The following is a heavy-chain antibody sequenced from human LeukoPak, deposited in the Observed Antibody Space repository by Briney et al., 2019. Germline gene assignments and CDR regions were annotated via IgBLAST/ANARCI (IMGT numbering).Heavy chain of an antibody. V-gene: IGHV3-48*03. CDR2: ISNSGSTI. Sequence: GGSLRLSCAASGFIFSGYEMNWVRQAPGKGLEWVSYISNSGSTIYYAESVKGRFTISRDNAENSLYLQMNSLRAEDTAVYYCARGAGYYDILTGDYTPQAKYYFDYWGQGTLVTVSS. J-gene: IGHJ4*02. CDR3: ARGAGYYDILTGDYTPQAKYYFDY. CDR1: GFIFSGYE. D-gene: IGHD3-9*01.